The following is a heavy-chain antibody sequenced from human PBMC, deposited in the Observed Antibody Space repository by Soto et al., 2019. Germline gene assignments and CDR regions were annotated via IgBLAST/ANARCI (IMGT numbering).Heavy chain of an antibody. CDR2: IIPIFGTA. Sequence: QVQLVQSGAEVTKPGSSVKVSCKASGGTFSSYAISWVRQAPGQGLEWMGGIIPIFGTANHAQKFQGRVTIIADESTSTVYMELSSLRSDDTAIYYCARGWGYDSTDYYYAYWGQGTLVIVSS. CDR1: GGTFSSYA. CDR3: ARGWGYDSTDYYYAY. V-gene: IGHV1-69*01. D-gene: IGHD3-22*01. J-gene: IGHJ4*02.